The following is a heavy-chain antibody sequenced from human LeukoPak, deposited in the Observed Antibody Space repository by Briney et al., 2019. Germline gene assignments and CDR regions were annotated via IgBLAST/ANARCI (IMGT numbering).Heavy chain of an antibody. Sequence: SETLSLTCTVSGGSISSYYWSWIRQPPGKGLEWIGYIYYSGNTNYSPSLKSRVTISVDTSKNQFSLRLSSVTAADTAAYYCARGPRGYCSGGSCYHYWGQGTLVTVSS. J-gene: IGHJ4*02. D-gene: IGHD2-15*01. CDR3: ARGPRGYCSGGSCYHY. CDR2: IYYSGNT. CDR1: GGSISSYY. V-gene: IGHV4-59*01.